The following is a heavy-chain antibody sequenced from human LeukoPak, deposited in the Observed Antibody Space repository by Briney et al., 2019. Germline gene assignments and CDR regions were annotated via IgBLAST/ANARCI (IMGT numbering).Heavy chain of an antibody. V-gene: IGHV3-23*01. J-gene: IGHJ3*01. Sequence: GGSLRLSCAASGFTFSSYEMNWVRQAPGKGLEWVSAISGSGGRTYYADPVKGRFTISRDNSKNTLYLQMNSLRAEDTAVYYCAKDQFRGYSYGSGAFDFWGRGTMVSVSS. CDR3: AKDQFRGYSYGSGAFDF. CDR1: GFTFSSYE. D-gene: IGHD5-18*01. CDR2: ISGSGGRT.